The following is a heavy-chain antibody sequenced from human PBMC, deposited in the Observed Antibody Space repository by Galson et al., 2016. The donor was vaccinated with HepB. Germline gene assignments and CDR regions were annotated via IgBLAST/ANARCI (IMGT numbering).Heavy chain of an antibody. D-gene: IGHD1-1*01. J-gene: IGHJ6*02. CDR1: GFPFDEYA. CDR2: ISWNSGTI. Sequence: SLRLSCAASGFPFDEYALHWVRQAPGKGLEWVSGISWNSGTIVYADSVKGRFTISRDNAKSSLYLQMSSLTSEETALYFCTRTAGGYYYGLDVWGQGTTVTVSS. V-gene: IGHV3-9*01. CDR3: TRTAGGYYYGLDV.